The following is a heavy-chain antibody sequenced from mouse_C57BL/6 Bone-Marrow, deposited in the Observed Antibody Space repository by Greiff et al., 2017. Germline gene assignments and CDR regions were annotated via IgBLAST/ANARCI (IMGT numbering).Heavy chain of an antibody. CDR3: ARHPFFYY. CDR2: SSSGGSYT. V-gene: IGHV5-6*01. J-gene: IGHJ2*01. CDR1: GFTFSSYG. Sequence: EVKLVESGGDLVKPGGSLKLSCAASGFTFSSYGMSWVRPTPDNRLEWVATSSSGGSYTSYPDSVKGRFTISRDKAKNTLYLQMSSLKSEDTAMYYCARHPFFYYWGQGTTLTVSS.